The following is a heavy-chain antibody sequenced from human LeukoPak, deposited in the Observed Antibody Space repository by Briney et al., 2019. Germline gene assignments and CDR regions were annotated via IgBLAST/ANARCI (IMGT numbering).Heavy chain of an antibody. Sequence: GASVKVSCKASGYTFTSYAMHWVRQAPGQRLEWMGWINAGNGNTKYSQKFQGRVTITRDTSASTAYMELSSLRSEDTAVYYCARGGSSWYHFDHWGQGTLVTVSS. CDR2: INAGNGNT. CDR1: GYTFTSYA. CDR3: ARGGSSWYHFDH. V-gene: IGHV1-3*01. D-gene: IGHD6-13*01. J-gene: IGHJ4*02.